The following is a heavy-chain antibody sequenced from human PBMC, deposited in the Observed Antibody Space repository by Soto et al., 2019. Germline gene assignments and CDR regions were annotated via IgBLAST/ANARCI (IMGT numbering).Heavy chain of an antibody. Sequence: SETLSLTCTVSGGSISSNYWTWIRQPPGKGLEWIGYVYNSGSTNYNPSLKSRVTISEDTSKSQFSLKVNSMTAADTAVYYCARYRREAVAGYTLDNWDQGILVTVSS. J-gene: IGHJ4*02. CDR3: ARYRREAVAGYTLDN. D-gene: IGHD6-13*01. V-gene: IGHV4-59*01. CDR2: VYNSGST. CDR1: GGSISSNY.